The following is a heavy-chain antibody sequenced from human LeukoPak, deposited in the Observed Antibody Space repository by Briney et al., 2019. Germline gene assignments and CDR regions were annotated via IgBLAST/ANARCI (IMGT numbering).Heavy chain of an antibody. D-gene: IGHD6-6*01. CDR3: ARAGYSSSYNWFDP. Sequence: SETLSLTCTVSGGSISSYYWSWIRQPPGKGLEWIGYIYYSGSTNYNPSLKSRVTISVDTSKNQFSLKLSSVAAADTAVYYCARAGYSSSYNWFDPWGQGTLVTVSS. CDR1: GGSISSYY. CDR2: IYYSGST. J-gene: IGHJ5*02. V-gene: IGHV4-59*01.